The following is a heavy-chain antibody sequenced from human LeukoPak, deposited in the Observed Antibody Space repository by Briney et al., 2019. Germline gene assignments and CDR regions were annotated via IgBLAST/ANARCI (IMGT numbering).Heavy chain of an antibody. CDR2: MNHSRST. J-gene: IGHJ5*02. CDR1: GWSFSGYY. Sequence: PSETLSLTCAVYGWSFSGYYCSWIRQPPGKGLEWMGEMNHSRSTNYNPSLKSRVTISVDTSKNQSSLKLSSVTAADTAVYYCARGPDDYSNYDWFDPWGQGTLVTVSS. CDR3: ARGPDDYSNYDWFDP. V-gene: IGHV4-34*01. D-gene: IGHD4-11*01.